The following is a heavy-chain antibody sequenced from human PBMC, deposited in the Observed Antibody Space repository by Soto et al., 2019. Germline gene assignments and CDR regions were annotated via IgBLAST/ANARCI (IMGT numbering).Heavy chain of an antibody. V-gene: IGHV5-10-1*01. J-gene: IGHJ6*02. CDR1: GYNFDSYW. CDR2: IDPIDSKT. CDR3: ARRIAAAGGYYYYAFDV. Sequence: GESLQISCKGSGYNFDSYWINWVRQTPGKGLEWMGRIDPIDSKTKYSPSLEGHITISVDKSISTTYLQWSSLKASDTAIYYCARRIAAAGGYYYYAFDVWGQGTAVTVSS. D-gene: IGHD6-13*01.